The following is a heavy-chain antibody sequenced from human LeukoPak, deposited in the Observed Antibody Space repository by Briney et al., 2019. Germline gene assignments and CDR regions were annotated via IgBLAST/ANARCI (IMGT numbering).Heavy chain of an antibody. Sequence: SETLSLTCAVSGGSISSGGYSWTWIRQPPGKGLEWIVYIYHSGSTYYNPSLKSRVTISVDRSKNQFSLKLTSVTAADTAVYYCARGEDFWSGYYTFHYWGQGTLVTVSS. CDR1: GGSISSGGYS. V-gene: IGHV4-30-2*01. J-gene: IGHJ4*02. CDR3: ARGEDFWSGYYTFHY. D-gene: IGHD3-3*01. CDR2: IYHSGST.